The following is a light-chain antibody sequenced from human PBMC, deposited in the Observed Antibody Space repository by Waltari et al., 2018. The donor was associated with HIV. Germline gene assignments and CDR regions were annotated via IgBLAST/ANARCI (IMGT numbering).Light chain of an antibody. V-gene: IGLV2-11*01. CDR3: CSYAGTYTYVL. J-gene: IGLJ3*02. CDR1: SSDVGGYDS. Sequence: QSALTQPRSVSGSPGQSVTISCTGTSSDVGGYDSVSWYLQHPGKVPKLIIYEVIKRPSGVPDSFSGSKSGNTASLTISGLQTEDEADYFCCSYAGTYTYVLFGGGTKLTVL. CDR2: EVI.